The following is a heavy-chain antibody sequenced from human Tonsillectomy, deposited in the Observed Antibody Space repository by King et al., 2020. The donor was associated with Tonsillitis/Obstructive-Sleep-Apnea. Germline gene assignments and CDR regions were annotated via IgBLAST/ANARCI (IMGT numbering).Heavy chain of an antibody. CDR3: TRASITTVRGFFDI. Sequence: VQLVESGGGLVQPGRSLRLSCTASGFTFGDYAMSWVRQAPGKGLEWVGFIRSKAYGGTTEYAASVKGRFTISRDDSKSIAYLQMNSLKTEDTAVYYCTRASITTVRGFFDIWGQGTMVTVSS. CDR1: GFTFGDYA. J-gene: IGHJ3*02. V-gene: IGHV3-49*04. D-gene: IGHD3-10*01. CDR2: IRSKAYGGTT.